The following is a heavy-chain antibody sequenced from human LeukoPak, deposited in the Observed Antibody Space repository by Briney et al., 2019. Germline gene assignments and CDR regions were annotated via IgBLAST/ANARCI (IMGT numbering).Heavy chain of an antibody. CDR1: GYTFTDHY. CDR2: IIPFSGDT. D-gene: IGHD1-14*01. J-gene: IGHJ3*02. Sequence: GASVKVSCKASGYTFTDHYIHWVRQAPGQGLEWMGWIIPFSGDTKSAQHFQGRVTMTRDTSSSTAYMDLKRLTSDDTAVYYCARTERADAFDIWGQGTSVTVSS. V-gene: IGHV1-2*02. CDR3: ARTERADAFDI.